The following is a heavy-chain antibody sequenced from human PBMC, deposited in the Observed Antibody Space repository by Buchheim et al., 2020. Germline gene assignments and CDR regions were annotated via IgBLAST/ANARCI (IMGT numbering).Heavy chain of an antibody. CDR1: GGSISSGDYY. CDR3: AREPYSYYDFWSGYSGYGMDV. J-gene: IGHJ6*02. Sequence: QVQLQESGPGLVKPSQTLSLTCTVSGGSISSGDYYWSWIRQPPGKGLEWIGYIYYSGSTYSNPSLKSRVTISVDTSKTQFSLKLSSVTAADTAVYYCAREPYSYYDFWSGYSGYGMDVWGQGTT. V-gene: IGHV4-30-4*01. CDR2: IYYSGST. D-gene: IGHD3-3*01.